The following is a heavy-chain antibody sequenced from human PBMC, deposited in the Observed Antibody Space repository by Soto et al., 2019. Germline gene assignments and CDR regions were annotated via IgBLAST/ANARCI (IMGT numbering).Heavy chain of an antibody. CDR1: GLTFSLYA. D-gene: IGHD2-21*01. Sequence: GGSMRLSCAASGLTFSLYAMSWVRQAPGKGLEWVSSISGSGGNTYYPGSVKGRFTISRDNSKNTLYLQMNSLRAEDTAVYYCAKETSAHCGGGTCHLSRLDSWGLGTLVTVSS. CDR3: AKETSAHCGGGTCHLSRLDS. CDR2: ISGSGGNT. J-gene: IGHJ4*02. V-gene: IGHV3-23*01.